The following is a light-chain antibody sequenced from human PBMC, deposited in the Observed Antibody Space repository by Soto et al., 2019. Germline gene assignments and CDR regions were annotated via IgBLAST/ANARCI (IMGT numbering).Light chain of an antibody. CDR2: EVT. Sequence: QSALTQPPSASGSPGQSVTISCTGTSSDIGGYNFVSWYQQFPGKAPKLIIYEVTKRPSGVPDRFSGSKSGNTASLTVSGLQTADEADYYCSSYGGSNNLVFGTGTKVTVL. V-gene: IGLV2-8*01. J-gene: IGLJ1*01. CDR1: SSDIGGYNF. CDR3: SSYGGSNNLV.